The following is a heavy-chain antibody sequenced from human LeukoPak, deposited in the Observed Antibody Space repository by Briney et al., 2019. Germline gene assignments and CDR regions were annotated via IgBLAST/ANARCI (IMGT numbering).Heavy chain of an antibody. D-gene: IGHD1-26*01. CDR3: TRDSGTYHWFYP. CDR1: GFTLSVSA. J-gene: IGHJ5*02. CDR2: IDKKDKGYATAT. Sequence: GGSLKLSCGASGFTLSVSAIHWVRQSSGKGLEWVGQIDKKDKGYATATAYAASVKGRFTISRDDSINTAYLQMKRLQTEDTVLYYDTRDSGTYHWFYPWGQGTLVTVSS. V-gene: IGHV3-73*01.